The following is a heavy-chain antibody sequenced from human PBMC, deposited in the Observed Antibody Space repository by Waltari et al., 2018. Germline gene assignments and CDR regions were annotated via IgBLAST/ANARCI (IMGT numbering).Heavy chain of an antibody. J-gene: IGHJ4*02. V-gene: IGHV4-61*02. Sequence: QVQLLESGPGLVASSKTLSLTCSVSGASIGPEKHYRAWIRTAGGKGMEWLGRVFGSGRRKYNPSLESRVTISLDTSKNQFSLKLTSVTAADTATYYCATAPESFLNGYCMGPGCQVWESWGQG. CDR2: VFGSGRR. CDR1: GASIGPEKHY. CDR3: ATAPESFLNGYCMGPGCQVWES. D-gene: IGHD2-15*01.